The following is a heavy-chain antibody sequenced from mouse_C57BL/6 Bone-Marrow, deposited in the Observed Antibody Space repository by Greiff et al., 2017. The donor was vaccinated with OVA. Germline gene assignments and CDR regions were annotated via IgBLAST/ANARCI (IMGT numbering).Heavy chain of an antibody. D-gene: IGHD2-1*01. CDR1: GYTFTSYW. CDR3: ARRGKEDSFDY. Sequence: VQLQQPGAELVKPGASVKLSCKASGYTFTSYWMHWVKQRPGQGLEWIGMIHPNSGSTNYNEKFKSKATLTVDKSSSTAYMQLSSLTSEDSAVYYCARRGKEDSFDYWGQGTTLTVSS. CDR2: IHPNSGST. J-gene: IGHJ2*01. V-gene: IGHV1-64*01.